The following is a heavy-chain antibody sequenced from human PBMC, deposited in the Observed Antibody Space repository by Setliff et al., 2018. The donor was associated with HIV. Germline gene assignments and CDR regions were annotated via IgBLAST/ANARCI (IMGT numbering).Heavy chain of an antibody. CDR2: IDRSGRS. D-gene: IGHD3-22*01. Sequence: SETLSLTCAVYGGSFSDDYWSWIRQPPGRGMEWIGEIDRSGRSNYNPSLKSRVTISVDTSKNQFSLKLSSVTAADTAVYYCAKVHYSDSTGYYWHAFDIWGQGTVVTVSS. V-gene: IGHV4-34*01. CDR3: AKVHYSDSTGYYWHAFDI. CDR1: GGSFSDDY. J-gene: IGHJ3*02.